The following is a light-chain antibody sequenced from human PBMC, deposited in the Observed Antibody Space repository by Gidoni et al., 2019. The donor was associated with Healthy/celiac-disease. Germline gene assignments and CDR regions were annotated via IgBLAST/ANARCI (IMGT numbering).Light chain of an antibody. J-gene: IGKJ1*01. CDR3: QQYGSSPGT. CDR2: GAS. Sequence: EIVLTQSPGTLSLSPGERATLSCRASQSVRSSYLAWYHQKPGQAPRLLIYGASSRATGIPDRFSGSGSGTDFTLTISRLEPEDFAVYYCQQYGSSPGTFGQGTKVEIK. CDR1: QSVRSSY. V-gene: IGKV3-20*01.